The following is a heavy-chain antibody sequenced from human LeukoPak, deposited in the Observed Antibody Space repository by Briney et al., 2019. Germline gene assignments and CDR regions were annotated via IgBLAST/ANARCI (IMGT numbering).Heavy chain of an antibody. V-gene: IGHV1-69*04. D-gene: IGHD6-13*01. Sequence: SVKVSCKASGGTFSSYAISWVRQAPGQGLEWMGRIIPILGIANYAQKFQGRVTITADKSTGTAYMELSSLRSEDTAVYYCARDLRQQLTDDYFDYWGQGTLVTVSS. CDR1: GGTFSSYA. CDR2: IIPILGIA. J-gene: IGHJ4*02. CDR3: ARDLRQQLTDDYFDY.